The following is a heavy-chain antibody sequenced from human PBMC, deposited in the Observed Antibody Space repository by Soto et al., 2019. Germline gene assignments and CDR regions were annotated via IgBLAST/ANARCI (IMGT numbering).Heavy chain of an antibody. D-gene: IGHD2-2*01. CDR1: GFTLSSYW. J-gene: IGHJ4*02. V-gene: IGHV3-7*01. CDR2: IKQDGSAK. Sequence: PGGSLRLSCAASGFTLSSYWMSWVRQAPGKGLEWVANIKQDGSAKYYVDSVKGRFTISRDNAKNTLHLQMNSLRAEDTAVYYCARVPYCSSSSCYSYFDTWGQGTLVTVSS. CDR3: ARVPYCSSSSCYSYFDT.